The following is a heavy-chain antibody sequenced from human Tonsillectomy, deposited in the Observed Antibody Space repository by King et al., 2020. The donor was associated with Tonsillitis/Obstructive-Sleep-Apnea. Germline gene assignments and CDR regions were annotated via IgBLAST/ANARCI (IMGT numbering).Heavy chain of an antibody. Sequence: VQLQESGPGLVKPSETLSLTCTVSGGSISSYYWSWIRQPPRKGLEWIGYIYYSGSTNYNPSLKSRVTISVDTSKNQFSLQLSSVTAADTAVYYCARGGAATSYYYYYMDVWGKGTTVTVSS. J-gene: IGHJ6*03. D-gene: IGHD5-24*01. CDR2: IYYSGST. V-gene: IGHV4-59*12. CDR3: ARGGAATSYYYYYMDV. CDR1: GGSISSYY.